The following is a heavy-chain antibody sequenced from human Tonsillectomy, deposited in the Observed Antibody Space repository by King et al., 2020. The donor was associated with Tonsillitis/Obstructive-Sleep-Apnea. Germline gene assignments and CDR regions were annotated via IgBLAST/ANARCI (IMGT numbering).Heavy chain of an antibody. CDR2: ISAYNGNT. Sequence: QLVQSGAEVKKPGASVKVSCKASGYTFTSYGISWVRQAPGQGLEWMGWISAYNGNTNYAQKLQGRVTMTTDTSTSTAYMELRSLRSDDTAVYYCAREGSPELGNCTGSVCHDMDVWGKGTTVTVSS. D-gene: IGHD2-8*02. CDR3: AREGSPELGNCTGSVCHDMDV. CDR1: GYTFTSYG. J-gene: IGHJ6*03. V-gene: IGHV1-18*01.